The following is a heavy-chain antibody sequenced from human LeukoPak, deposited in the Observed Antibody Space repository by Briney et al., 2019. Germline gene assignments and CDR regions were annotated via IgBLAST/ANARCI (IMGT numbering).Heavy chain of an antibody. J-gene: IGHJ6*03. CDR2: IWYDGSNK. Sequence: GGSLGLSCAASGFTFSSYGMLWVRQAPGKGLEWVAVIWYDGSNKYYADSVKGRFTISRDNSKNTLYLQMNSLRAEDTAVYYCAKDNHNIAAAEGYYYYYYMDVWGKGTTVTVSS. CDR3: AKDNHNIAAAEGYYYYYYMDV. CDR1: GFTFSSYG. D-gene: IGHD6-13*01. V-gene: IGHV3-33*06.